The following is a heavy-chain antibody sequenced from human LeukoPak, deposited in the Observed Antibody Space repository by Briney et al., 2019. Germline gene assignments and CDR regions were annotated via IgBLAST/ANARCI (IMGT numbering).Heavy chain of an antibody. V-gene: IGHV1-2*02. CDR3: ARVGTRHYYYYMDV. CDR2: INPNSGGT. D-gene: IGHD1-14*01. CDR1: GGTFSSYA. Sequence: GASVKVSCKASGGTFSSYAISWVRQAPGQGLEWMGWINPNSGGTNYAQKFQGRVTMTRDTSISTAYMELSRLRSDDTAVYYCARVGTRHYYYYMDVWGKGATVTVSS. J-gene: IGHJ6*03.